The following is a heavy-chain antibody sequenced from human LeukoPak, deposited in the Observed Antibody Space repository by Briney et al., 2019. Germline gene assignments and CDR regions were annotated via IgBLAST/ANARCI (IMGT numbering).Heavy chain of an antibody. CDR2: ISGSGRDT. D-gene: IGHD2-21*02. CDR3: ASRHDFPFY. CDR1: GINFGGHA. J-gene: IGHJ4*02. V-gene: IGHV3-23*01. Sequence: GGSLRLSCAASGINFGGHAMSWARQAPGMGLEWVSLISGSGRDTFYADSVKDRFAISRDNSQNTLYLQMSRLRADDTAVYYCASRHDFPFYWGQGTLVIVSS.